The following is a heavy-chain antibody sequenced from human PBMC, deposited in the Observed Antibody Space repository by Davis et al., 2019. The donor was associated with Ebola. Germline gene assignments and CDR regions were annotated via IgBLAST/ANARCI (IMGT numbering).Heavy chain of an antibody. CDR1: GFTFSSYS. Sequence: PGGSLRLSCAASGFTFSSYSMHWVRQAPGKGLEWVAVISYDGSNKYYADSVKGRFTISRDNSKNTLYLQMNSLRAEDTAVYYCAKDRVPAADAFDIWGQGTMVTVSS. CDR3: AKDRVPAADAFDI. V-gene: IGHV3-30*18. D-gene: IGHD2-2*01. J-gene: IGHJ3*02. CDR2: ISYDGSNK.